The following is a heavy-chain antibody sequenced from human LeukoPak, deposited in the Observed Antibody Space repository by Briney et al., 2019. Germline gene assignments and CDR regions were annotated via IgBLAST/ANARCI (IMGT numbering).Heavy chain of an antibody. V-gene: IGHV4-39*01. D-gene: IGHD6-19*01. CDR3: ARSRGVAGSVFDY. CDR2: IYYSGNT. CDR1: GGSINNSNYY. J-gene: IGHJ4*02. Sequence: SSETLSLTCTVSGGSINNSNYYWGWIRQPPGKGLEWIGSIYYSGNTYYNPSLKSRVTISVDTSKNQFSLKLSSVTAADTAVYYCARSRGVAGSVFDYWGQGTLVTVSS.